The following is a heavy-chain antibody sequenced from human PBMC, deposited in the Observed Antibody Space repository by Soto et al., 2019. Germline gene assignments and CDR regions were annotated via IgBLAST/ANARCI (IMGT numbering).Heavy chain of an antibody. J-gene: IGHJ4*02. Sequence: GGSLRLSCAASGFTFSSYNMNWVRQAPGKGLEWVSAISGSGGSTYYADSVKGRFTISRDNSKNTLYLQMNSLRAEDTAVYYCAKEGHSGSYLYYFDYWGQGTLVTVSS. CDR3: AKEGHSGSYLYYFDY. D-gene: IGHD1-26*01. CDR2: ISGSGGST. V-gene: IGHV3-23*01. CDR1: GFTFSSYN.